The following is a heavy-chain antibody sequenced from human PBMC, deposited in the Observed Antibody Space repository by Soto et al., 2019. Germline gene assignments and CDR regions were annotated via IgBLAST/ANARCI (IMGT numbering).Heavy chain of an antibody. CDR2: IYHSGST. V-gene: IGHV4-59*12. D-gene: IGHD6-19*01. CDR3: ARVAVAGTRVDY. CDR1: GCSISSYY. J-gene: IGHJ4*02. Sequence: SETLSLTCTVSGCSISSYYWSWIRQPPGKGLEWIGEIYHSGSTNYNPSLKSRVTISVDKSKNQFSLKLSSVTAADTAVYYCARVAVAGTRVDYWGQGTLVTVSS.